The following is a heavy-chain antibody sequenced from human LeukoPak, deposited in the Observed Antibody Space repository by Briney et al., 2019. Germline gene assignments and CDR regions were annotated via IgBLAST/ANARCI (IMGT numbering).Heavy chain of an antibody. J-gene: IGHJ6*04. D-gene: IGHD3-10*02. CDR2: MNWNGGRT. CDR1: GFTFDDYG. Sequence: GGSLRLSCAASGFTFDDYGMSWVRQVPGKGLEWVSGMNWNGGRTVYADSGKGRFTISRDNAKNSLYLQMNSLRAEDTAVYYCAELGITMIGGVWGKGTTVTISS. V-gene: IGHV3-20*04. CDR3: AELGITMIGGV.